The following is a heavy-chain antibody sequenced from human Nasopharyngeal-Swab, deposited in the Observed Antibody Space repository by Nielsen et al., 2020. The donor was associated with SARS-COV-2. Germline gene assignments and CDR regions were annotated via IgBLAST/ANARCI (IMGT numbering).Heavy chain of an antibody. D-gene: IGHD2-21*01. CDR3: ARDTGCGGDCPKEVNSYGMDV. J-gene: IGHJ6*02. V-gene: IGHV4-39*07. Sequence: WIRQPPGKGLEWIGSIYYSGSTYYNPSLKSRVTISVDTSKNQFSLKLSSVTAADTAVYYCARDTGCGGDCPKEVNSYGMDVWAKGPRSPSP. CDR2: IYYSGST.